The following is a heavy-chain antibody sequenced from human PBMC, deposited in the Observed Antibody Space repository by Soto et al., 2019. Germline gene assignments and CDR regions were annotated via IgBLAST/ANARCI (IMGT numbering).Heavy chain of an antibody. CDR1: GGSISSYY. J-gene: IGHJ6*02. CDR2: IYYSVST. V-gene: IGHV4-59*01. CDR3: AREDTVAGMDV. D-gene: IGHD2-15*01. Sequence: SETLSLTCTVSGGSISSYYWSWIRQPPGKALEWLGYIYYSVSTNYNPSLKSRGTISVDTSKNQSSLKMSSVTAAHTAVYYCAREDTVAGMDVWGEGTTVTVS.